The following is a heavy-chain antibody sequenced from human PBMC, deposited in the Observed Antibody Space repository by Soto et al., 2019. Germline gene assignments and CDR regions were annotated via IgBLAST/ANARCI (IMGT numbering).Heavy chain of an antibody. CDR2: MNSDGRTT. V-gene: IGHV3-74*01. CDR1: GFTFSYYG. J-gene: IGHJ4*02. Sequence: HPGGSLRLSCTASGFTFSYYGMHWVRQAPGKGLEWVSRMNSDGRTTNYADSVKGRFTVSRDNAKNTLYLQMNSLRAEDTAVYYCATAEVDYWGPGTLVTVSS. CDR3: ATAEVDY.